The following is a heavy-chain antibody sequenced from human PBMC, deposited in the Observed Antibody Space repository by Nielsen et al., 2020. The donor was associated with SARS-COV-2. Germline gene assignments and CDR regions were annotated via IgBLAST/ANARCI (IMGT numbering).Heavy chain of an antibody. CDR1: GCTFRSYA. J-gene: IGHJ4*02. Sequence: GGSLRLSCAASGCTFRSYAMSWVRQAPGKGLEWVSHISGSGGGTIYADSVKGRFTISRDSFKNSLYLQMNSLSAENTAVYYCATPSSGKNYFDYWGQGTLVTVSS. CDR2: ISGSGGGT. CDR3: ATPSSGKNYFDY. D-gene: IGHD1-26*01. V-gene: IGHV3-23*01.